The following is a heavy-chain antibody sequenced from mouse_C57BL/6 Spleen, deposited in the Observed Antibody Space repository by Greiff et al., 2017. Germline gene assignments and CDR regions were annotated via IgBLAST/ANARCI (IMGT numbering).Heavy chain of an antibody. CDR2: IDPDDGDT. Sequence: VQLQQSGAELVKPGASVKLSCTASGFTFTDYYMHWVKQRPEQGLEWIGRIDPDDGDTKYAPNFQGKATLTADTSSNTAYLQLSILTSEDTAVYYCARRGIVGNDRGCDDWGQGTTLTVAS. J-gene: IGHJ2*01. CDR3: ARRGIVGNDRGCDD. V-gene: IGHV14-2*01. CDR1: GFTFTDYY. D-gene: IGHD3-3*01.